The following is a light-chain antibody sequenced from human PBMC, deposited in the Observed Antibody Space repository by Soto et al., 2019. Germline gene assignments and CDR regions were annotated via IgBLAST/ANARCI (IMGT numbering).Light chain of an antibody. Sequence: QSVLTQPASVSGSPGQSITISCTGTSSDVGDNNYVPWYQQHPGKAPKLLISDVTHRPSVISNRFSGSKSGNTASLTISGLQAEDEADYYCISYTGSGTLDVFGTGTKLTV. J-gene: IGLJ1*01. V-gene: IGLV2-14*01. CDR3: ISYTGSGTLDV. CDR2: DVT. CDR1: SSDVGDNNY.